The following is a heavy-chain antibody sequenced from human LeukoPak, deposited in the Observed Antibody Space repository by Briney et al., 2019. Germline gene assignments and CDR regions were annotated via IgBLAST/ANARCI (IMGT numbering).Heavy chain of an antibody. CDR2: IYHSGST. D-gene: IGHD3-3*01. Sequence: SETLSLTCTVSGGAISSGGYDWSWIRQPPGKGLEWIGYIYHSGSTYYNPSLKSRVTISVDRSKNQFSLKLSSVTAADTAVYYCARDSRRGVGYDFWSGYWESGSFDYWGQGTLVTVSS. J-gene: IGHJ4*02. CDR3: ARDSRRGVGYDFWSGYWESGSFDY. CDR1: GGAISSGGYD. V-gene: IGHV4-30-2*01.